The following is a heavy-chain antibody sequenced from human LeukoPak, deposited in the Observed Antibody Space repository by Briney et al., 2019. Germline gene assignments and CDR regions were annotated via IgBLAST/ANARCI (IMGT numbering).Heavy chain of an antibody. J-gene: IGHJ4*02. CDR2: INPSGGST. CDR1: GYTFTSYY. V-gene: IGHV1-46*01. CDR3: ARDRKKTWIQLDYFDY. D-gene: IGHD5-18*01. Sequence: ASVKVSCKASGYTFTSYYMHWVRQAPGQGLEWMGIINPSGGSTSYAQKFQGRVTMTRDTSTSTVYMELSSLRSEDTAVYYCARDRKKTWIQLDYFDYWGQGTLVTVSP.